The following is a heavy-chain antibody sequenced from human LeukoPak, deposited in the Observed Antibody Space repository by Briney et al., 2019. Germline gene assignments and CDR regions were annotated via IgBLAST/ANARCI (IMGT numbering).Heavy chain of an antibody. CDR3: ARGKYDTSGYYQQFDF. V-gene: IGHV4-4*07. J-gene: IGHJ4*02. D-gene: IGHD3-22*01. CDR1: GGSISGYY. CDR2: IYSSGNT. Sequence: ETSETLSLTCVVSGGSISGYYWNWIRQSAGKGLEWIGRIYSSGNTTYNPSLESRVSMSVETSKKQLSLRLSSVTAADTAVYYCARGKYDTSGYYQQFDFWGQGTLVTVSS.